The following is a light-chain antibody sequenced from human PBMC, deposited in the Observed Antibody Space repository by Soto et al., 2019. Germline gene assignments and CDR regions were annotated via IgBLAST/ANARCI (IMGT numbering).Light chain of an antibody. V-gene: IGKV3-11*01. CDR3: QQRSNWLT. J-gene: IGKJ4*01. Sequence: EIVLTQSPATLSLSPGERATLSCRASQSVSSYLAWYPQKPGQAPRLLIYDASNRATGIPARFSGSVSGTDFTLTISSLEPEDFAVYSCQQRSNWLTFGGGTKVEIK. CDR1: QSVSSY. CDR2: DAS.